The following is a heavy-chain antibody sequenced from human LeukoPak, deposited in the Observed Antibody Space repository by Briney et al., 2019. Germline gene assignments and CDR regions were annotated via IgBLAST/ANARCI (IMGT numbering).Heavy chain of an antibody. Sequence: SETLSLTCAVYGGSFSGYYWSWIRQPPGKGLEWIGEINHSGSTNYNPSLKSRVTISVDTSKNQFSLKLSSVTAADTAVYYCARDANYYDSSGYFDLDAFDIWGQGTMVTVSS. J-gene: IGHJ3*02. V-gene: IGHV4-34*01. CDR1: GGSFSGYY. CDR2: INHSGST. D-gene: IGHD3-22*01. CDR3: ARDANYYDSSGYFDLDAFDI.